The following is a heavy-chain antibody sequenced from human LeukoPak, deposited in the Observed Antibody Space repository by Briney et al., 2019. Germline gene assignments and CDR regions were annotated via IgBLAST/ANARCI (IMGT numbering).Heavy chain of an antibody. D-gene: IGHD4-17*01. CDR2: IYYSGTT. CDR3: ARHDDYGRAFDI. Sequence: SETLSLTCTVSGGSISSYYWSWVRQPPGKGLEWIGYIYYSGTTDYNPSLMSRVAISVDTSRHQFSLKLSSVTAADTAIYYCARHDDYGRAFDIWGQGTMVTVSS. V-gene: IGHV4-59*08. CDR1: GGSISSYY. J-gene: IGHJ3*02.